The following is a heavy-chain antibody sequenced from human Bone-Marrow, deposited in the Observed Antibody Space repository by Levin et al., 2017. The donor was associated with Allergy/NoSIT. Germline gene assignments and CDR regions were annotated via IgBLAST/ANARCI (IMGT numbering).Heavy chain of an antibody. V-gene: IGHV4-30-4*01. D-gene: IGHD6-13*01. CDR3: AREGRAGAGTKTFDY. CDR1: GGSISRGDYY. CDR2: IYYSGTT. J-gene: IGHJ4*02. Sequence: PSETLSLSCAVSGGSISRGDYYWSWIRQPPGKGLEWIGYIYYSGTTNYNPSLESRVAISVDTSKNQFSLTLSSVTAADTATYFCAREGRAGAGTKTFDYWGQGTLVTVSS.